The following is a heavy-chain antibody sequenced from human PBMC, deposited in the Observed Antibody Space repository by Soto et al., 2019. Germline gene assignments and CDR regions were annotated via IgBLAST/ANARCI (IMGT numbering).Heavy chain of an antibody. V-gene: IGHV3-30*18. CDR3: AKDFAWSDSRSFDY. CDR2: ISYDGSNK. D-gene: IGHD6-6*01. Sequence: GGSLRLSCAASGFTFSSYGMHWVRQAPGKGLEWGAVISYDGSNKDYAESVKGRFTISRDNSKKTLYLQMNSLRAEDTYVYYCAKDFAWSDSRSFDYWGQGTLVTVSS. J-gene: IGHJ4*02. CDR1: GFTFSSYG.